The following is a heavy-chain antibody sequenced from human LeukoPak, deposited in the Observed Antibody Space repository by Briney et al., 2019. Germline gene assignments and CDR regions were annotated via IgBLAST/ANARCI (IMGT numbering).Heavy chain of an antibody. CDR1: GFTFTNYA. J-gene: IGHJ4*02. CDR2: ISSDGNDK. Sequence: GGSLRLSCAVSGFTFTNYAMHWVRQAPGKGMEWVAGISSDGNDKYYGESVKGRLIIYRDNFRNTVNLEMSRLRPEDSGLYYCVRDLTYGARFDYWGQGTLVTVSS. V-gene: IGHV3-30*04. CDR3: VRDLTYGARFDY. D-gene: IGHD4-17*01.